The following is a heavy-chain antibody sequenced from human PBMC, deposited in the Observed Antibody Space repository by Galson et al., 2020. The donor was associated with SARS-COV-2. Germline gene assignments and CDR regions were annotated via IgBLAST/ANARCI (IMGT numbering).Heavy chain of an antibody. J-gene: IGHJ4*02. Sequence: SGPTLVKPTQTLTLTCTFSGFSLSTSEVGVGWIRQPPGKALEWLAVTYWNDDKRYSPSLKNRLTITRDTSKNQVVLTMTNMDPVDTATYFCARRRVSVVAKYFFDYWGPGILVAVAS. CDR1: GFSLSTSEVG. V-gene: IGHV2-5*01. CDR2: TYWNDDK. CDR3: ARRRVSVVAKYFFDY.